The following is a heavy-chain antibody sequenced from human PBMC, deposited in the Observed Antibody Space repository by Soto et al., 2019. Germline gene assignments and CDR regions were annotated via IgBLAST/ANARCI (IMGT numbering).Heavy chain of an antibody. CDR1: GYTFTIYY. CDR2: INPNSGGT. Sequence: QVQLVQSGAEVKKPGASVKVSCKASGYTFTIYYMHWVRQAPGQGLEWMGWINPNSGGTMFPQKFQGRVTMTWDTSISTAYMALTRLRSDDTAVYYCARVDWGNGYWYFDLWGRGTLVTVSS. J-gene: IGHJ2*01. CDR3: ARVDWGNGYWYFDL. V-gene: IGHV1-2*02. D-gene: IGHD3-9*01.